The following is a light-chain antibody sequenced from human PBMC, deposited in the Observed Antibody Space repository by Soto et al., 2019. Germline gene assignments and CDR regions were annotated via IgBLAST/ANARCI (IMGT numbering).Light chain of an antibody. CDR3: CSFAGGSTYVV. CDR2: EVT. J-gene: IGLJ2*01. Sequence: QSALIQPPSVSGSPGQSVPTSCLGTSGVVGSYELVSWYQQLPGKAPKLIIYEVTKRPSGVPNRFSGSKSGNTASLTISGLLAEDEADYHCCSFAGGSTYVVFGGGTKLTVL. CDR1: SGVVGSYEL. V-gene: IGLV2-23*02.